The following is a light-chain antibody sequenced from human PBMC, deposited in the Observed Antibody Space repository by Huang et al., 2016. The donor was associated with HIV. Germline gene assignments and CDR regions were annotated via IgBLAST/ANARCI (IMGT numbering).Light chain of an antibody. CDR1: HSLVGN. CDR2: DTS. J-gene: IGKJ4*01. CDR3: QQRSDWPLT. Sequence: EIVLTQSPASLSLSPGESAAFSCRASHSLVGNLAWYQQRPGQAPRLLIYDTSNRATGIPSRFTGSGSGTDYTLTISSLEPEDFVVYYCQQRSDWPLTFGGGTKVDIK. V-gene: IGKV3-11*01.